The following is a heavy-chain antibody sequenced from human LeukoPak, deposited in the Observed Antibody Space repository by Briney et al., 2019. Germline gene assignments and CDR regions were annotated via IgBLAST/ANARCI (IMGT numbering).Heavy chain of an antibody. CDR3: ARGGWSRSTHPVPFDP. J-gene: IGHJ5*02. V-gene: IGHV3-20*01. CDR1: GFTFDDYG. CDR2: INWNGGST. D-gene: IGHD1-1*01. Sequence: PGGSLRLSCAASGFTFDDYGMSWVRQAPGKGLEWVSGINWNGGSTGYADSVKGRFTISRDNAKNSLYLQMNSLRAEDTALYHCARGGWSRSTHPVPFDPWGQGTPVTVSS.